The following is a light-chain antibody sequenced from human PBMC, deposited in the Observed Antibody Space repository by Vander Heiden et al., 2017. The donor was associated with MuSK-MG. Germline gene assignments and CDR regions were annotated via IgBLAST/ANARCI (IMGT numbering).Light chain of an antibody. V-gene: IGKV1-5*03. J-gene: IGKJ4*01. CDR2: NAS. CDR3: QQYYSYPRT. Sequence: DIQMTQSPSTLSASVGDRVTITCRASQSLSTWLAWYQQKPGKAPKLLIYNASSLESGVPLRFSGSGSGTEFTLTISSLQPDDFATYYCQQYYSYPRTFGGGTKVEIK. CDR1: QSLSTW.